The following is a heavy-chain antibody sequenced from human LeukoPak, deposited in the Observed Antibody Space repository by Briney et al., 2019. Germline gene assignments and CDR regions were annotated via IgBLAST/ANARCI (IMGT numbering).Heavy chain of an antibody. Sequence: PGGSLRLSCAASGFTFSSYAMSWVRQAPGKGLEWVSAIGGSGVNTYYADSVKGRFTISRDNSKNTLYLQMNSLRAEDTAVYYCAKNSGSSLIDAFDIWGQGTMVTVSS. D-gene: IGHD1-26*01. CDR2: IGGSGVNT. CDR3: AKNSGSSLIDAFDI. CDR1: GFTFSSYA. V-gene: IGHV3-23*01. J-gene: IGHJ3*02.